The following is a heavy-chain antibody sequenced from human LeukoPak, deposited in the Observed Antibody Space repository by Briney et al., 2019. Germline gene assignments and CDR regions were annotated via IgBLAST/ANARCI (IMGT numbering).Heavy chain of an antibody. CDR2: INTNTGNP. D-gene: IGHD2-2*01. V-gene: IGHV7-4-1*02. CDR1: GYTFTSYA. J-gene: IGHJ4*02. CDR3: ARESDLVVVPAATVDY. Sequence: ASVKVSYKASGYTFTSYAMNWVRQAPGQGLEWMGWINTNTGNPTYAQGFTGRFVFSLDTSVSTAYLQISSLKAEDTAVYYCARESDLVVVPAATVDYWGQGTLVTVSS.